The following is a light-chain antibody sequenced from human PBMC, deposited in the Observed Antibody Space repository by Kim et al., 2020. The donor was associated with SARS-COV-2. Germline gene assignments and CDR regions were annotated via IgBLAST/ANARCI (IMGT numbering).Light chain of an antibody. CDR1: QSVSSN. Sequence: PGERATLSGRASQSVSSNLAWYQQKPGQAPRLLIYGASTRATGIPARFSGSGSGTEFTLTISSLQSEDFAVYYCQQYNNWPPELTFGGGTKVDIK. J-gene: IGKJ4*01. CDR3: QQYNNWPPELT. V-gene: IGKV3-15*01. CDR2: GAS.